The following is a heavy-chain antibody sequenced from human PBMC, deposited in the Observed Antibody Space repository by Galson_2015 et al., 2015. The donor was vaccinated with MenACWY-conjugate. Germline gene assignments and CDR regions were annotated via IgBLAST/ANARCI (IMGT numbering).Heavy chain of an antibody. J-gene: IGHJ4*02. CDR1: GFTYLSYA. D-gene: IGHD1-26*01. Sequence: SLRLSCAASGFTYLSYAMSWVRQAPGKGLEWVSAISGSGGNTYYADSVKGRFSISRDNSKNTLYLQMNSLRAEDTAVYYCAKLGGSGSYYGGAEYYFDYWGQGTLVTVSS. CDR3: AKLGGSGSYYGGAEYYFDY. V-gene: IGHV3-23*01. CDR2: ISGSGGNT.